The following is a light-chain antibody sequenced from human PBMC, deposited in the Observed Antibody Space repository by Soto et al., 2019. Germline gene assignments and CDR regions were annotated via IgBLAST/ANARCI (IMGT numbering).Light chain of an antibody. CDR1: QRVLFTSNNKNY. Sequence: DNVMPLSPAFLSVSLCERATIKCKSIQRVLFTSNNKNYLGWFQQKPRQPPKLLLSWASTRESGVPDRFSGSGSGTDFTLTISSLQAEDVAVYYCQQDYTTPLTFGGGTKVDIK. CDR2: WAS. CDR3: QQDYTTPLT. V-gene: IGKV4-1*01. J-gene: IGKJ4*01.